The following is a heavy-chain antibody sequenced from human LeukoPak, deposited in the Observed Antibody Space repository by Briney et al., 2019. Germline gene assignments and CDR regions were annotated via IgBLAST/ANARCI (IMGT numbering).Heavy chain of an antibody. V-gene: IGHV3-7*01. D-gene: IGHD5-12*01. J-gene: IGHJ4*02. Sequence: GRSLRLSCAASGFTFSSYAMHWVRQAPGKGLEWVANIKQDGSEKYYVDSVKGRFTISRDNAKNSLYLQMNSLRAEDTAVYYCARETELSGYDYYFDYWGQGTLVTVSS. CDR3: ARETELSGYDYYFDY. CDR1: GFTFSSYA. CDR2: IKQDGSEK.